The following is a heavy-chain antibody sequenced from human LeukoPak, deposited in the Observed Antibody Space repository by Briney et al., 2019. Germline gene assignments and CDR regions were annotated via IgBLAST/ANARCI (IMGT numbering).Heavy chain of an antibody. V-gene: IGHV3-11*06. CDR2: ISSSSIYT. Sequence: PGGSLRLSCAASGFTFSDYYMNWIRQAPGKGLEWVSYISSSSIYTDYADSVKGRFTISRDNAKSSLYLQMNSLRAEDTAVYYCARAPLSRQYYFDYWGQGTLVTVSS. CDR1: GFTFSDYY. CDR3: ARAPLSRQYYFDY. J-gene: IGHJ4*02.